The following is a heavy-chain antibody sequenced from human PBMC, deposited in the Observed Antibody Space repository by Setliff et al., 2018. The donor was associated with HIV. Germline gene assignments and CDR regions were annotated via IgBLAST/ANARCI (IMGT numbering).Heavy chain of an antibody. J-gene: IGHJ6*03. CDR1: GFTFDDYA. CDR3: AREIRAGDYPPYNYYFYMDV. Sequence: GGSLRLSCAASGFTFDDYAMHWVRQAPGKGLEWVSGISWNSGNIGYADSVKGRFTISRDNAENSLFLQMNSLRAEDTALYYCAREIRAGDYPPYNYYFYMDVWGKGTTVTVSS. CDR2: ISWNSGNI. V-gene: IGHV3-9*01. D-gene: IGHD4-17*01.